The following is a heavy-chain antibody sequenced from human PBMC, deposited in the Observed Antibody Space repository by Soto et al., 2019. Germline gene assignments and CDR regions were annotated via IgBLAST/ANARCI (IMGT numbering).Heavy chain of an antibody. CDR2: IKSRAAGGTT. CDR3: VRDSPGYSRGADD. J-gene: IGHJ4*02. D-gene: IGHD5-12*01. V-gene: IGHV3-15*07. CDR1: GFSFIDAW. Sequence: DVQLVESGGGLVQPGGSLRLTCAASGFSFIDAWMNWVRQVPGKGLEWVGHIKSRAAGGTTVYAAPVQGRFSISRDDSRNTVYLQMNRLRTEDTALYYCVRDSPGYSRGADDWGQGTLVTVSS.